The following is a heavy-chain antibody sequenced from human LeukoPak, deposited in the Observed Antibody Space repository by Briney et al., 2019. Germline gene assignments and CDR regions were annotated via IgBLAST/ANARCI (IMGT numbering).Heavy chain of an antibody. V-gene: IGHV3-7*01. J-gene: IGHJ4*02. Sequence: GGSLXLSCAASGFTFRSYWMSWVRQAPGKGLEGVANIKQDGSEKYYVDSVKGRFTISRDNAKNSLYLQMNSLRAEDTAVYYCARDKAAAGKGVNFDYWGQGTLVTVSS. CDR2: IKQDGSEK. D-gene: IGHD6-13*01. CDR1: GFTFRSYW. CDR3: ARDKAAAGKGVNFDY.